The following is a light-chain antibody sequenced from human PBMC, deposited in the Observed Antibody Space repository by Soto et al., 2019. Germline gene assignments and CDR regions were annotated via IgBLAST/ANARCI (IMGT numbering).Light chain of an antibody. V-gene: IGLV2-14*01. CDR2: DVS. Sequence: QSVLTQPASVSGSPGQSTTISCTGTSSDIGGYNYVSWYQQLPGEAPKLIIYDVSDRPSGVSTRFSGSKSGNTASLTISGLQAEDEGDYYCSSFTSRHTYDFGTGTKLTVL. J-gene: IGLJ1*01. CDR3: SSFTSRHTYD. CDR1: SSDIGGYNY.